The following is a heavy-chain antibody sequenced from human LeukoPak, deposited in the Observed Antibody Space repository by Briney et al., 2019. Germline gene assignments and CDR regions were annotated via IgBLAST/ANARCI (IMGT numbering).Heavy chain of an antibody. CDR3: ARSIGLTGGGVDV. D-gene: IGHD3-9*01. CDR2: ITNGGSTI. V-gene: IGHV3-11*01. Sequence: GGSLRLSCAASGFTFSDYNMNWVRLAPGKGLEWVSYITNGGSTIHHAYSVKGRFTISRDNAKKTLYLQMNSLRAEDTAVYYCARSIGLTGGGVDVWGQGTTVTVSS. CDR1: GFTFSDYN. J-gene: IGHJ6*02.